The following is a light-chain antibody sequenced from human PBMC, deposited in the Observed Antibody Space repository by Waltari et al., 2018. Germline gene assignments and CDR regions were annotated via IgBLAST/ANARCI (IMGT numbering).Light chain of an antibody. CDR1: SRDVGGIDY. CDR2: EVA. J-gene: IGLJ2*01. Sequence: QSALTQPPSASGSPGQSVTISCTGTSRDVGGIDYVSWYQLHPGKAPKLLIYEVAKRPSGVSDRFSGSKSANTASLTVSDLQPEDEADYYCSSYGGSNNVLFGGGTKLTVL. CDR3: SSYGGSNNVL. V-gene: IGLV2-8*01.